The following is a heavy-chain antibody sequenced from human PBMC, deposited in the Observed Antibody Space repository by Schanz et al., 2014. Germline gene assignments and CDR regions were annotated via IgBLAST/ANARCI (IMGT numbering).Heavy chain of an antibody. J-gene: IGHJ4*02. CDR1: EFTFSSYK. Sequence: VQLVESGGGLVKPGGSLRLSCEASEFTFSSYKMNWVRQAPGKGLEWMAVIWNNGVTKYYADSVRGRFTISRDRFQNTLYLRMSSLRAEDTAVYYCARPRFDYGEVDYWGQGTLVTVSS. V-gene: IGHV3-33*08. CDR2: IWNNGVTK. D-gene: IGHD4-17*01. CDR3: ARPRFDYGEVDY.